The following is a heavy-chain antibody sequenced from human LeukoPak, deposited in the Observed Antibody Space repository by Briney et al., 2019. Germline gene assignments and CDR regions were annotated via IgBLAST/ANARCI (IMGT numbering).Heavy chain of an antibody. J-gene: IGHJ4*02. CDR2: IYWDDDK. V-gene: IGHV2-5*02. Sequence: ESGPTLVNPTQTLMLTCTFSGFSLSTSGVGVGWIRQPPGKALEWLALIYWDDDKRYSPSLKSRLTITKDTSKNQVVLTMTNMDPVDTATYYCAHTPPPAMVRGPIPTYFDYWGQGTLVTVSS. CDR3: AHTPPPAMVRGPIPTYFDY. CDR1: GFSLSTSGVG. D-gene: IGHD3-10*01.